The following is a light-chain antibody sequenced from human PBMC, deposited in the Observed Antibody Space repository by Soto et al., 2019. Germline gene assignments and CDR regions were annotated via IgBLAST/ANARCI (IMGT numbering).Light chain of an antibody. V-gene: IGKV3-11*01. CDR1: QSVSKY. J-gene: IGKJ1*01. Sequence: VLTQSPATLSLSPGEGASLSCRASQSVSKYLAWYQQKPGQAPRLLIYDATNRATGIPARFSGSGSETDFTLTISRLEPDDFAVYHCQQYGDSPPTFGQGTKVDI. CDR3: QQYGDSPPT. CDR2: DAT.